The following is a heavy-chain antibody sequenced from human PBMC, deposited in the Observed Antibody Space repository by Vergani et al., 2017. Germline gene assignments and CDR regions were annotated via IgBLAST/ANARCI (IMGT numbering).Heavy chain of an antibody. V-gene: IGHV3-23*01. CDR2: ISGSGGST. J-gene: IGHJ4*02. Sequence: EVQLLESGGGLVQPGGSLRLSCAASGFTFSSYAMSWVRQAPGKGLEWVSAISGSGGSTYYADSVKGRFTSSRDNSKNTLYLQMNSLRAEDTAVYYCASGTYDSSGYYVDYFDYWGQGTLVTVSS. CDR1: GFTFSSYA. CDR3: ASGTYDSSGYYVDYFDY. D-gene: IGHD3-22*01.